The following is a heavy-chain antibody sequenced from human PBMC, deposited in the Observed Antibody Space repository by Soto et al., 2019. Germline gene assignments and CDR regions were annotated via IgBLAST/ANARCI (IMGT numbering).Heavy chain of an antibody. CDR1: GGSISSYY. CDR2: IYYSGST. V-gene: IGHV4-59*12. J-gene: IGHJ5*02. CDR3: ARETYGDYVGYFGP. Sequence: SETLSLTCTVSGGSISSYYWSWIRQPPGKGLEWIGYIYYSGSTNYNPSLKSRVTISVDTSKNQFSLKLSSVTAADTAVYYCARETYGDYVGYFGPWGQGTLVTVSS. D-gene: IGHD4-17*01.